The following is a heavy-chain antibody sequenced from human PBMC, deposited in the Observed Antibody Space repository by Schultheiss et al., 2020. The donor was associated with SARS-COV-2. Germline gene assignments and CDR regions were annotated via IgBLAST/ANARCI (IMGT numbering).Heavy chain of an antibody. J-gene: IGHJ4*02. CDR2: IWYDGSNK. V-gene: IGHV3-33*01. CDR3: ARESPVGNYGSPDY. Sequence: GESLKISCAASGFTFSSYGMHWVRQAPGKGLEWVAVIWYDGSNKYYADSVKGRFTISRDNSKNMLYLQMSSLRAEDTAVYYCARESPVGNYGSPDYWGQGTLVTVSS. D-gene: IGHD3-22*01. CDR1: GFTFSSYG.